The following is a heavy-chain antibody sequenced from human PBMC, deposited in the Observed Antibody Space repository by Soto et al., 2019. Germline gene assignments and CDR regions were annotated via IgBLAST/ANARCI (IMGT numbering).Heavy chain of an antibody. Sequence: PGGSLRLSCVASGFSFSSYAMNWVRQAPGKGLEWVSTISGSFGSTYYADSVQGRFTISRDNSKNTLYLQMNSLRAEDTAVYYCAKPPPYDILTGYYPTDYYYYGMDVWGQGTTVTVSS. V-gene: IGHV3-23*01. J-gene: IGHJ6*02. CDR1: GFSFSSYA. CDR3: AKPPPYDILTGYYPTDYYYYGMDV. D-gene: IGHD3-9*01. CDR2: ISGSFGST.